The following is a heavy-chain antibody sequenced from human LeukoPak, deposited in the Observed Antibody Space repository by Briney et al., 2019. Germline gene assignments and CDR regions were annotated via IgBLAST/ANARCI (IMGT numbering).Heavy chain of an antibody. J-gene: IGHJ5*02. D-gene: IGHD6-25*01. CDR2: IHSSGTT. CDR1: GDSISGYY. V-gene: IGHV4-59*01. CDR3: ARGGASSEWFDP. Sequence: KPSETLSLTCTVSGDSISGYYWSWIRQPPGKGLEWIAFIHSSGTTNYNPSLKSRVSISLDTSNNQFSLNVNSVTAADTAVYYCARGGASSEWFDPWGEGTLVTVSS.